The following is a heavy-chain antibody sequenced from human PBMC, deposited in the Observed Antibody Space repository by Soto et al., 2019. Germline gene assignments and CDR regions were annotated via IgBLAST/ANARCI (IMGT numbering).Heavy chain of an antibody. D-gene: IGHD3-3*01. Sequence: SETLSLTCDVSGDFLTTYYFNWIRQPAGKGLEWIGRIDTSGSTNYNPSLKSRVTMSVDTSKQEFSLKLSSVTAADTALYYCARGGQDFWSGPFDYWGRGALVTVSS. CDR3: ARGGQDFWSGPFDY. CDR1: GDFLTTYY. V-gene: IGHV4-4*07. CDR2: IDTSGST. J-gene: IGHJ4*02.